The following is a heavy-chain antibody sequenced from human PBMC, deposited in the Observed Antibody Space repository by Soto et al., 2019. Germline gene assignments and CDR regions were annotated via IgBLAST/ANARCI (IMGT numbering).Heavy chain of an antibody. V-gene: IGHV3-73*01. D-gene: IGHD6-19*01. J-gene: IGHJ3*02. CDR2: IRSKANSYAT. CDR1: GFTFSGSA. Sequence: GGSLRLSCAASGFTFSGSAMHWVRQASGKGLEWVGRIRSKANSYATAYAASVKGRFTISRDDSKNTAYLQMNSLKTEDTAVYYCTRGIAVAGTRRAFDIWGQGTMVTVSS. CDR3: TRGIAVAGTRRAFDI.